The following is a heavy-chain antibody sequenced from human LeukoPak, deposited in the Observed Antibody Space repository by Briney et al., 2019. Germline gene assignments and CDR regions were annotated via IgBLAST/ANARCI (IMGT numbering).Heavy chain of an antibody. CDR3: ARVGADGSGFLFDY. V-gene: IGHV4-34*01. CDR2: INHSGST. D-gene: IGHD3-10*01. CDR1: GGSFSGYY. Sequence: PSETLSLTCAVYGGSFSGYYWSWIRQPPGKGLEWIGEINHSGSTNYNPSLKSRVTISVDTYKNQFSLKLSSVTDADTAVYYCARVGADGSGFLFDYWGQGTLVTVSS. J-gene: IGHJ4*02.